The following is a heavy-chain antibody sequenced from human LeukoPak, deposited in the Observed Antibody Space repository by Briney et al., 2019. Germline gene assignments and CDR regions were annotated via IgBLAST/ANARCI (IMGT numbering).Heavy chain of an antibody. CDR1: GGSISSSSYY. CDR2: IYYSGST. Sequence: SETLSLTCTVSGGSISSSSYYWGWIRQPPGKGLEWIGSIYYSGSTYYNPSLKSRVTISVDTSKNQFSLKLSSVTAADTAVYYCARQPDYYDSSGSYAFDIWGQGTMVTVSS. V-gene: IGHV4-39*01. CDR3: ARQPDYYDSSGSYAFDI. D-gene: IGHD3-22*01. J-gene: IGHJ3*02.